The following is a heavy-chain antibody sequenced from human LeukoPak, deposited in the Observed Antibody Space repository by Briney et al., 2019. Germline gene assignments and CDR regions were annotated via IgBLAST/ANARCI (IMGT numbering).Heavy chain of an antibody. CDR3: ARKQWPPGYGMDV. J-gene: IGHJ6*02. V-gene: IGHV4-59*12. CDR2: VYYSGST. Sequence: SETLSFTCTVSGGSISPYYWSWIRQPPGKGLEWIGYVYYSGSTNYNPSLKSRVTISVDTSKSQFSLKLSSVTAADTAVYYCARKQWPPGYGMDVWGQGTTVTVSS. CDR1: GGSISPYY. D-gene: IGHD6-19*01.